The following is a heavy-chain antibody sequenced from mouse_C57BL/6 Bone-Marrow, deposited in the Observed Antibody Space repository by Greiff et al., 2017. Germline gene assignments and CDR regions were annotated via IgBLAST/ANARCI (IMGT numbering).Heavy chain of an antibody. J-gene: IGHJ3*01. Sequence: VQLQQSGAELVRPGASVKLSCTASGFNIKDDYMHWVKQRPEQGLEWIGWIDPENGDTEYASKFQGKATITADTSSNTAYLQLSSLTSEDTAVYYCTTYILWAWLAYWGQGTLVTVSA. D-gene: IGHD1-1*01. CDR3: TTYILWAWLAY. CDR2: IDPENGDT. CDR1: GFNIKDDY. V-gene: IGHV14-4*01.